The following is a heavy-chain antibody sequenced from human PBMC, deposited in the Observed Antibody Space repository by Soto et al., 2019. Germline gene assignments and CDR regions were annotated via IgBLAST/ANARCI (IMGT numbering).Heavy chain of an antibody. CDR1: GFIFNTYS. CDR3: ARFGLVTFDC. CDR2: ISPSGSYM. Sequence: PVWSLRLSCAASGFIFNTYSMDWVRQAPGKGLEWVASISPSGSYMYYGDSLKGRFTVSRDNAKNSLYLQMDSLRADDTAIYYCARFGLVTFDCWGQGTLVTVSS. D-gene: IGHD3-3*01. J-gene: IGHJ4*02. V-gene: IGHV3-21*01.